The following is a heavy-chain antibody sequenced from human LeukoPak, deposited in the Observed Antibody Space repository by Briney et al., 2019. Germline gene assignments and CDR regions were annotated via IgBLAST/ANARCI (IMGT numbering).Heavy chain of an antibody. Sequence: PGGSLRLSCAASGFTFSSYGMHWVRQAPGKGLEWVAVISYDGSNKYYADSVKGRFTISRDNSKNTLYLQMNSLRAEDTAVYYCAKDLSLVGYSYGSAFDYWGQGTLVTVSS. CDR2: ISYDGSNK. V-gene: IGHV3-30*18. D-gene: IGHD5-18*01. CDR3: AKDLSLVGYSYGSAFDY. CDR1: GFTFSSYG. J-gene: IGHJ4*02.